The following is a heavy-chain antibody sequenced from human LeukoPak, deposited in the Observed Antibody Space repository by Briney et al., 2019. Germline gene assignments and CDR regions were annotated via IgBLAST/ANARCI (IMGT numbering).Heavy chain of an antibody. V-gene: IGHV3-9*01. CDR1: GFTFDDYA. J-gene: IGHJ5*02. CDR2: ISWNSGSI. D-gene: IGHD2-2*01. CDR3: ARVGSTSCYDP. Sequence: GGSLRLSCAASGFTFDDYAMHWVRQAPGKGLEWVSGISWNSGSIGYADSVKGRFTISRDNAKNSLYLQMNSLRAEDTAVYYCARVGSTSCYDPWGQGTLVTVSS.